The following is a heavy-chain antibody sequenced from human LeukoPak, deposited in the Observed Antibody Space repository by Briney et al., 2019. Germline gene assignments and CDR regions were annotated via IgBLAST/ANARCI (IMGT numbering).Heavy chain of an antibody. V-gene: IGHV4-59*08. CDR3: ASHGSSGHDPLP. CDR1: GDSIRSYY. J-gene: IGHJ4*01. D-gene: IGHD5-12*01. Sequence: SETLSLTCTVSGDSIRSYYWNWIRRPPGKGLEWIGYIYYTGSTSYNPSLKSRVTISLDTSKSQFSLRLTSVTAADTAVYYCASHGSSGHDPLPWGQGTLVTVSS. CDR2: IYYTGST.